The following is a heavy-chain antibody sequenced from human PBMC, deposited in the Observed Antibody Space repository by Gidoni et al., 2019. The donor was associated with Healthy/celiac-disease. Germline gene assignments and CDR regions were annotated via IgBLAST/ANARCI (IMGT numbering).Heavy chain of an antibody. D-gene: IGHD4-17*01. J-gene: IGHJ4*02. Sequence: QLQLQESGPGLVKPSETLSLTCTVSGGSISSSSYYWVWIRQPPGKGLEWIGRIYYSGSTYYNPSLKSRFTISVDTSKNQFSLKLSSVTAADTAVYYCARHDERDYGELGLFDYWGQGTLVTVSS. CDR1: GGSISSSSYY. CDR3: ARHDERDYGELGLFDY. CDR2: IYYSGST. V-gene: IGHV4-39*01.